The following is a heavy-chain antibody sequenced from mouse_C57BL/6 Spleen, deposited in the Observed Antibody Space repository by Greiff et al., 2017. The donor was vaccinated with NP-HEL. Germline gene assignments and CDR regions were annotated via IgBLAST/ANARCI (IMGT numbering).Heavy chain of an antibody. D-gene: IGHD2-4*01. CDR3: ARTIYYDYLDY. Sequence: EVQLQQSGPGLVKPSQSLSLTCSVTGYSITSGYYWNWIRQFPGNKLEWMGYISYDGSNNYNPSLKNRISITRDTSKNQFFLKLNSVTTEDTATYYCARTIYYDYLDYWGQGTTLTVSS. J-gene: IGHJ2*01. CDR2: ISYDGSN. CDR1: GYSITSGYY. V-gene: IGHV3-6*01.